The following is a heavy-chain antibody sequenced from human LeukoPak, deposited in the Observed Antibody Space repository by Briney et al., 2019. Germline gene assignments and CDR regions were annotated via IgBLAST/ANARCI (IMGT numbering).Heavy chain of an antibody. Sequence: GGPLRLSCTASGFTFSNYWMHWVRQVPGKGLEWVSSISSSSTYIYYADSVKGRFIISRDNAKNSLYLQMNSLRAEDTAVFYCARDFLNAIDIWGQGTMVTVSS. V-gene: IGHV3-21*01. CDR1: GFTFSNYW. CDR2: ISSSSTYI. CDR3: ARDFLNAIDI. D-gene: IGHD2/OR15-2a*01. J-gene: IGHJ3*02.